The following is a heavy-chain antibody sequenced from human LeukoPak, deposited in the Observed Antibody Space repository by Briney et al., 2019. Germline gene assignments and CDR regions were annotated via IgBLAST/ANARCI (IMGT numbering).Heavy chain of an antibody. Sequence: GASVTVSCTASGYTFTYSYIHWVRQAPGQGLECMGWINPDSGGTNYAQKFQGRVTMTRDTSITTVYMELSSLRSDDTAVYYCARVKYRAVGDKQHWGRGTLVTVSS. V-gene: IGHV1-2*02. D-gene: IGHD2-21*01. CDR2: INPDSGGT. CDR3: ARVKYRAVGDKQH. CDR1: GYTFTYSY. J-gene: IGHJ1*01.